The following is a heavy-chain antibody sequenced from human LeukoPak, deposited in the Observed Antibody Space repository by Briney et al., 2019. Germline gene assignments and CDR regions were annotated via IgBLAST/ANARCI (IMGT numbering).Heavy chain of an antibody. V-gene: IGHV3-49*04. D-gene: IGHD1-26*01. CDR1: GFTFGDYA. J-gene: IGHJ4*02. CDR2: IRSKAHGGTT. CDR3: TRMWKWDLPTPPDY. Sequence: GGSLRLSCTASGFTFGDYAMGWVRRAPGKGLECVGFIRSKAHGGTTEYAASVKGRFSISRDDSKDIAYLQMNSLKTEDTAVYFCTRMWKWDLPTPPDYWGQGTLVTVSS.